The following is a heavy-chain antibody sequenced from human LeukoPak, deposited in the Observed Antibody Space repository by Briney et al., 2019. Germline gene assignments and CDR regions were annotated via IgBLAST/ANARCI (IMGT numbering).Heavy chain of an antibody. CDR1: GFTSGNFW. V-gene: IGHV3-7*01. CDR3: ARDKWFGESPSAFDI. D-gene: IGHD3-10*01. J-gene: IGHJ3*02. Sequence: GGSLRLSCAVSGFTSGNFWMNWVRQAPGKGLEWVASIRQDGGEKSYVDSVKGRFTISRDNTKNSLYLQMSSLGAEDTAVYYCARDKWFGESPSAFDIWGQGTMVTVSS. CDR2: IRQDGGEK.